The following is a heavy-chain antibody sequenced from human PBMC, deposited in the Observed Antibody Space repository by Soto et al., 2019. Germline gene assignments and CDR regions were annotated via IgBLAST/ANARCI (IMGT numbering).Heavy chain of an antibody. CDR2: IIPIFGTA. D-gene: IGHD2-15*01. V-gene: IGHV1-69*13. Sequence: ASVKVSCKASGGTFSSYAISWVRQAPGQGLEWMGGIIPIFGTANYAQKFQGRVTITADESTSTAYMELSSLRSEDTAVYYCASNWDCSGGSCYSYYYYYGMEVWGQGTTVTVSS. CDR1: GGTFSSYA. J-gene: IGHJ6*01. CDR3: ASNWDCSGGSCYSYYYYYGMEV.